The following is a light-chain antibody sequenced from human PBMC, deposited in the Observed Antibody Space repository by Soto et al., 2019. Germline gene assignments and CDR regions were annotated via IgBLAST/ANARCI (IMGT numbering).Light chain of an antibody. CDR1: QGISRY. CDR3: QQYNSYSFT. CDR2: AAS. Sequence: DSKLPQSPSFRTAYVADRVTITCRASQGISRYLSWYQQKPRKAPKILIYAASSLQSGVPSRFSGSGSGTEFTLTISSLQPDDFATYYCQQYNSYSFTFGGGTKVDI. V-gene: IGKV1-9*01. J-gene: IGKJ4*01.